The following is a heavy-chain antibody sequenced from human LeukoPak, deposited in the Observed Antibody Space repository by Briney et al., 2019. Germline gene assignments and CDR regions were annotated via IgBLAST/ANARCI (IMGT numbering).Heavy chain of an antibody. CDR3: AREDGSGWPSYYYGMDV. J-gene: IGHJ6*04. CDR2: ISSSSSYI. D-gene: IGHD6-19*01. CDR1: GFTFSSYS. Sequence: GGSLRLSCAASGFTFSSYSMNWVCQAPGKGLEWVSSISSSSSYIYYADSVKGRFTISRDNAKNSLYLQMNSLRAEDTAVYYCAREDGSGWPSYYYGMDVWGKGTTVTVSS. V-gene: IGHV3-21*01.